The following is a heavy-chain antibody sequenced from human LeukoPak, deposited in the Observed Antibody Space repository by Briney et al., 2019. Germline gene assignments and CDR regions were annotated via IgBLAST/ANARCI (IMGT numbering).Heavy chain of an antibody. J-gene: IGHJ6*02. V-gene: IGHV1-46*01. CDR3: ARDRSVAVAGTTTYYYYGMDV. CDR1: GYTFTSYY. D-gene: IGHD6-19*01. CDR2: INPSGGST. Sequence: ASVKVSFKASGYTFTSYYMHWVRQAPGQGLEWMGIINPSGGSTSYAQKFQGRVTMTRDTSTSTVYMELSSLRSEDTAVYYCARDRSVAVAGTTTYYYYGMDVWGQGTTVTVSS.